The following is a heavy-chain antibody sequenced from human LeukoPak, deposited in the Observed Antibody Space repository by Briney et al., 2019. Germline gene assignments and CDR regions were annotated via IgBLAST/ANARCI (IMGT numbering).Heavy chain of an antibody. J-gene: IGHJ4*02. CDR1: GYSISSGYY. V-gene: IGHV4-38-2*02. CDR2: IYHSGST. D-gene: IGHD1-26*01. CDR3: ARRPPNSGSYYGPPGLDY. Sequence: PSETLSLTCTVSGYSISSGYYWGWIRQPPVKGLEWIGSIYHSGSTYYNPSLKSRVTISVDTSKNQFSLKLGSVTAADTSVYYCARRPPNSGSYYGPPGLDYWGQGTLVTVSS.